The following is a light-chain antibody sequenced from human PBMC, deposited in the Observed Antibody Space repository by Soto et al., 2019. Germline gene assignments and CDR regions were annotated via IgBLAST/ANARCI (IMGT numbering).Light chain of an antibody. CDR2: KAS. V-gene: IGKV1-5*03. J-gene: IGKJ1*01. Sequence: DIQMTQSPSTLSASVGDRVTITCRASQSISSWLAWYQQKPGKAPKLLIYKASSLESGVPSRFSGRGSGTEFTLTISSLQPDDCATYYCQKYNSYSRTFGQGTKVEIK. CDR3: QKYNSYSRT. CDR1: QSISSW.